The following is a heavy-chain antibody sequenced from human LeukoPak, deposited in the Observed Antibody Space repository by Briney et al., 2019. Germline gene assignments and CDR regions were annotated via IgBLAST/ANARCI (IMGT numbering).Heavy chain of an antibody. CDR3: ASREYYYDSSGEFIFDY. J-gene: IGHJ4*02. V-gene: IGHV4-34*12. CDR1: GGSFSGYY. CDR2: IIHTGRT. D-gene: IGHD3-22*01. Sequence: PSETLSLTCGVYGGSFSGYYWTWIRQSPGMGLEWIGEIIHTGRTNYSPSLTSRVSLSVDTSKNQFSLKLSSVTAADTAVYYCASREYYYDSSGEFIFDYWGQGTLVTVSS.